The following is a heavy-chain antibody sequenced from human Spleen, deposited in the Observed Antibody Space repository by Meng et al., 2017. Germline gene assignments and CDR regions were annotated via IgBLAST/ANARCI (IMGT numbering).Heavy chain of an antibody. CDR2: INHSGST. D-gene: IGHD4-11*01. CDR3: ARGPTTMAHDFDY. CDR1: GGAFSDYY. Sequence: VQLKQGGVGMLQPSATLSLTCFVAGGAFSDYYWSWIRQPPGKGLEWIGEINHSGSTNYNPSLESRATISVDTSQNNLSLKLSSVTAADSAVYYCARGPTTMAHDFDYWGQGTLVTVSS. J-gene: IGHJ4*02. V-gene: IGHV4-34*01.